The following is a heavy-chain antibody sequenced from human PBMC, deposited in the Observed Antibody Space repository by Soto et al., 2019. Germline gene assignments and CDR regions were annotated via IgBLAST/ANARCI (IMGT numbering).Heavy chain of an antibody. CDR2: IFYSGSA. Sequence: PSETLSLTCTVSGGSISNYYCSWIRQPPGKGLEWIGYIFYSGSANYNPSLKSRVTILLDTSKNQFSLKLSSVTAADTAVYYCARAGAATLSDFWGQGTLVTVSS. CDR3: ARAGAATLSDF. J-gene: IGHJ4*02. CDR1: GGSISNYY. D-gene: IGHD2-15*01. V-gene: IGHV4-59*01.